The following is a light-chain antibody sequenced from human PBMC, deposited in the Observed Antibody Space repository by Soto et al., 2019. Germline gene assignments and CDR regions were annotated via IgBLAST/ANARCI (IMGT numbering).Light chain of an antibody. Sequence: QSVLTQPPSASGSPGQSVTISCTGTSTDVGEYNYVSWYQHHPGKAPKLLIYEVFRRPSGVPDRFSGSKSGNTASLTVSGLQAEDEAHYYCCSYAPTNTWLFGGGTKLTVL. V-gene: IGLV2-8*01. CDR2: EVF. CDR1: STDVGEYNY. J-gene: IGLJ3*02. CDR3: CSYAPTNTWL.